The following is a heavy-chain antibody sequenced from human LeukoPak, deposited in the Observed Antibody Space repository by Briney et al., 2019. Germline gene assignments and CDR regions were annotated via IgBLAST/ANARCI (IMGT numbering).Heavy chain of an antibody. CDR1: GGSISSYY. CDR3: ARDSVAVAVTRKAFDI. D-gene: IGHD6-19*01. CDR2: IYYSGST. Sequence: SETLSLTCTVSGGSISSYYWSWIRQPPGKGLEWIGYIYYSGSTNYNPSLKSRVTISVDTSKNQFSLKLSSVTAADTAVYYCARDSVAVAVTRKAFDIWGQGTMVTVSS. V-gene: IGHV4-59*12. J-gene: IGHJ3*02.